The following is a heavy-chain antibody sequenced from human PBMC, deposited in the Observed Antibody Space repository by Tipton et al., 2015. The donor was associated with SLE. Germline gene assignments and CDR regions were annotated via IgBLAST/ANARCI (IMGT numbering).Heavy chain of an antibody. V-gene: IGHV4-59*08. CDR3: ARHSMWDAGFDI. CDR1: GGSMSSYY. D-gene: IGHD1-26*01. CDR2: IYYSGGT. J-gene: IGHJ3*02. Sequence: GLVKPSETLSLRCTVSGGSMSSYYWSWIRQPPGRGLEWIGYIYYSGGTTYNPSLKSRVTISVDTSKNQFSLRLNSLTAADTAVYYCARHSMWDAGFDILGHGSVVTVSS.